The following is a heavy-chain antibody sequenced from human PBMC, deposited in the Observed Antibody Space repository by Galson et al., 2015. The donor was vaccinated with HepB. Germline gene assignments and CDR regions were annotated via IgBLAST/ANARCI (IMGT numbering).Heavy chain of an antibody. CDR1: GFTFSNYA. CDR2: LSYNGGSI. CDR3: AKHSPLFDN. V-gene: IGHV3-30-3*02. D-gene: IGHD2-21*01. Sequence: SLRLSCAASGFTFSNYAMHWARQVPGKGLEWVAVLSYNGGSILYADSVKGRFTMSRDNSKSTLYLEMNSLRDEDTAIYYCAKHSPLFDNWGQGTLVTVSS. J-gene: IGHJ4*02.